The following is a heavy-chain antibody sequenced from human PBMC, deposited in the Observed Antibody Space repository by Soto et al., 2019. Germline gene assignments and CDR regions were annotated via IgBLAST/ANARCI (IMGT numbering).Heavy chain of an antibody. V-gene: IGHV3-30-3*01. J-gene: IGHJ4*02. D-gene: IGHD6-19*01. CDR2: ISYDGSNK. Sequence: GGSLRLSCAASGFTFSSYAMHWVRQAPGKGLEWVAVISYDGSNKYYADSVKGRFTISRDNSKNTLYLQMNSLRAEDTAVYYCARESWPIAVAGYMLHWGQGTLVTVSS. CDR3: ARESWPIAVAGYMLH. CDR1: GFTFSSYA.